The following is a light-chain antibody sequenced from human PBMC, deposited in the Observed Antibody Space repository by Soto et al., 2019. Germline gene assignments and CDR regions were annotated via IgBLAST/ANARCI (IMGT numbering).Light chain of an antibody. Sequence: QSALTQPASVSGSPGQSIAISCTGTSGDVGGYDYVSWYQQHPDKAPKLMIYDVTKRPSGVSNRFSGSKSGNTASLTISGLQHEDDAYYYSRSTTSGSPRVFGSGTKVTVL. CDR3: RSTTSGSPRV. CDR2: DVT. CDR1: SGDVGGYDY. V-gene: IGLV2-14*03. J-gene: IGLJ1*01.